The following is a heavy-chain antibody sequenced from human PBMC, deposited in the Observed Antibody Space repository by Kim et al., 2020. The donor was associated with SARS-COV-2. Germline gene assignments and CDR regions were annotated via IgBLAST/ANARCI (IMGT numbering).Heavy chain of an antibody. CDR1: GYTFTSYG. D-gene: IGHD3-10*01. Sequence: ASVKVSCKASGYTFTSYGISWVRQAPGQGLEWMGWISAYNGNTNYAQKLQGRVTMTTDTSTSTAYMELRSLRSDDTAVYYCARVEFGSGSYSIGWFDPWGQGTLVTVSS. V-gene: IGHV1-18*01. CDR2: ISAYNGNT. J-gene: IGHJ5*02. CDR3: ARVEFGSGSYSIGWFDP.